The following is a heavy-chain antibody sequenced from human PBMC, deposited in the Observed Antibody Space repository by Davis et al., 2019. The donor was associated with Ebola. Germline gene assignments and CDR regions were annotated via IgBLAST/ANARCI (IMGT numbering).Heavy chain of an antibody. CDR3: AKTLIWDSHYYPFDF. CDR1: GFTFSGSA. D-gene: IGHD3-10*01. J-gene: IGHJ4*02. Sequence: GESLKISCAASGFTFSGSAMHWVRQASGKGLEWVGRIRSKANSYATAYAASVKGRFTISRDDSKNTAYLQMSSLRVEDTAVYYCAKTLIWDSHYYPFDFRGQGTLVTVSS. V-gene: IGHV3-73*01. CDR2: IRSKANSYAT.